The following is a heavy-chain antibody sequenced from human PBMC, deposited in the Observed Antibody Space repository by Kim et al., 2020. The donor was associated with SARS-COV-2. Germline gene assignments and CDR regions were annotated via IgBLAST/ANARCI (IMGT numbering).Heavy chain of an antibody. V-gene: IGHV3-15*01. CDR2: IKSKTDGGTT. CDR3: TTSEGYYYYYGMDV. Sequence: GGSLRLSCAASGFTFSNAWMSWVRQAPGKGLEWVGRIKSKTDGGTTDYAAPVKGRFTISRDDSKNTLYLQMNSLKTEDTAVYYCTTSEGYYYYYGMDVWGQGTTVTVSS. J-gene: IGHJ6*02. CDR1: GFTFSNAW.